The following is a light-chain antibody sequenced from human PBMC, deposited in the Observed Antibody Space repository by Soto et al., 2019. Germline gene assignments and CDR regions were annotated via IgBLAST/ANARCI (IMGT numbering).Light chain of an antibody. CDR3: QRYNSNSRT. CDR1: QNVNNW. CDR2: DAS. J-gene: IGKJ1*01. Sequence: DIQMTQSPSTLSASVGDRVTITCRASQNVNNWVAWYQQKPGKAPKFLIYDASVLESGVPSWFSGSGSGTEFTLTISSLQPDDFATYYCQRYNSNSRTFGQGTNVEMK. V-gene: IGKV1-5*01.